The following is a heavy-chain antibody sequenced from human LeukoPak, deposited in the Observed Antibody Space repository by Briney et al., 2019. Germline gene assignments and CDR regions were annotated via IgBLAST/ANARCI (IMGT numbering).Heavy chain of an antibody. J-gene: IGHJ4*02. Sequence: QAGGSLRLSCAASRFTFTSYAMSWVRQAPGKGLEWVSAISDSGGSTYYADSVKGRFTISRDSSKNTLYLQMNSLRAEDTAVYYCAKRGAEVGATVAPGDYWGQGTLVTVSS. V-gene: IGHV3-23*01. CDR2: ISDSGGST. D-gene: IGHD1-26*01. CDR3: AKRGAEVGATVAPGDY. CDR1: RFTFTSYA.